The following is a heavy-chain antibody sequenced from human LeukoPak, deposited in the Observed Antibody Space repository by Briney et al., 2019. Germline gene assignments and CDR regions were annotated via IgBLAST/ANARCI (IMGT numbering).Heavy chain of an antibody. CDR3: ARDSDGWYWAFDF. CDR2: IYYSGST. Sequence: SETLSLTCTVSGGSISSSSYYWGWIRQPPGKGLEWIGSIYYSGSTYYNPSHKSRVTISVDTSKNQFSLKLSSVTAADTAVYYCARDSDGWYWAFDFWGQGTPVTVSS. V-gene: IGHV4-39*02. J-gene: IGHJ4*02. CDR1: GGSISSSSYY. D-gene: IGHD6-19*01.